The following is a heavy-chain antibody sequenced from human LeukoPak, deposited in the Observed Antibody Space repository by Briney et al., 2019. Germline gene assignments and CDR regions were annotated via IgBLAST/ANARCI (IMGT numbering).Heavy chain of an antibody. CDR2: ISGSGGTT. D-gene: IGHD3-10*01. V-gene: IGHV3-23*01. Sequence: PGGSLRLSCAASGFILSRYGMSWVRQAPGKGLEWVSAISGSGGTTYYTDSVKGRFTISRDNSKNTLYLHMNSLRAEDTAVFHCAKSLGTAMVRGVIDYWGQGTPVTVSS. CDR3: AKSLGTAMVRGVIDY. J-gene: IGHJ4*02. CDR1: GFILSRYG.